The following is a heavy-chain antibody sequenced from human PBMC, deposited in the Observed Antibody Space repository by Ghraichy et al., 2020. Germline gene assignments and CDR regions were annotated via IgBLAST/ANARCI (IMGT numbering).Heavy chain of an antibody. CDR3: ARDQGYGSYAIDY. CDR2: IKQDGSEK. CDR1: GFTFSSYW. D-gene: IGHD1-26*01. V-gene: IGHV3-7*01. Sequence: GGSLRLSCAASGFTFSSYWMSWVRQAPGKGLEWVANIKQDGSEKYYVDSVKGRFTISRDNAKNSLYLQMNSLRAEDTAVYYCARDQGYGSYAIDYWGQGTLVTVSS. J-gene: IGHJ4*02.